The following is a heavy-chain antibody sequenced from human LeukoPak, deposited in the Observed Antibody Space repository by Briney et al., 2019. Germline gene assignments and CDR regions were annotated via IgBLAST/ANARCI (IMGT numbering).Heavy chain of an antibody. CDR2: INPTRGDP. D-gene: IGHD6-6*01. V-gene: IGHV1-2*02. CDR3: ARERSSSLGKVFDY. J-gene: IGHJ4*02. Sequence: GASVKASCKASRYTFPGYYMHWVRQAPGQGLEWMGWINPTRGDPNYAPKSQGRVTITRNTSKSPAYMELSRRQPRDPAVYYCARERSSSLGKVFDYWGQGTLVTVSS. CDR1: RYTFPGYY.